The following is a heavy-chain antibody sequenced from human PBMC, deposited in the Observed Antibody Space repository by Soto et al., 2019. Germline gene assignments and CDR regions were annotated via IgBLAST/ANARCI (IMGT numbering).Heavy chain of an antibody. CDR3: VRGLPGGFDP. D-gene: IGHD3-10*01. V-gene: IGHV3-13*01. J-gene: IGHJ5*02. CDR1: GFILSNYD. CDR2: IGVVGDT. Sequence: HPGGSLRLSCAASGFILSNYDVHWVRQTSGHGLEWVARIGVVGDTNYSGSVKGRFTISRQNARNSFFLQMNSLIAGDTAVYFCVRGLPGGFDPWGQGTLVTVSS.